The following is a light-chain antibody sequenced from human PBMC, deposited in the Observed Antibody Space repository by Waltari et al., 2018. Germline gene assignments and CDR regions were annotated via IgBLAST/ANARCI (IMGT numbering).Light chain of an antibody. Sequence: DVVMTQSPLSLPVTLGQPASTSCRSGQSLVSSDGNTYFNWFQQRPGHSPRRLLYKVSNRDSVVPDRLSVRGSGTDFTLRISRVEAEDVGVYYGRQGRHRPWTFSQGTKLEIK. CDR2: KVS. J-gene: IGKJ1*01. V-gene: IGKV2-30*01. CDR1: QSLVSSDGNTY. CDR3: RQGRHRPWT.